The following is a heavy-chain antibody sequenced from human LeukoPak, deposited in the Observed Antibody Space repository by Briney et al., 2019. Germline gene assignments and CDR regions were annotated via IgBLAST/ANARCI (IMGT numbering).Heavy chain of an antibody. J-gene: IGHJ4*02. D-gene: IGHD3-9*01. Sequence: QAGGSLRLSCAASGFTFSSYAMHCVRQAPGRGQEWVAVISYDGSNKYYADSVKGRFTISRDNSKNTLYLQMNSLRAEDTAVYYCASEYYDILTGSRPFDYWGQGTLVTVSS. V-gene: IGHV3-30*04. CDR3: ASEYYDILTGSRPFDY. CDR2: ISYDGSNK. CDR1: GFTFSSYA.